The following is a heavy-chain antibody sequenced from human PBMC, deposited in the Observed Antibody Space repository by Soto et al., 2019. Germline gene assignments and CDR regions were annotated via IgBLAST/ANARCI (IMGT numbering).Heavy chain of an antibody. CDR1: GGSISSGDYY. D-gene: IGHD1-26*01. J-gene: IGHJ6*02. Sequence: QVQLQESGPGLVKPSQTLSLTCTVSGGSISSGDYYWGWIRQPPGKGLEWIGYIYYSGSTYYNPSLKSRVTISVDTSKNQFSLKLSSVTAADTAVYYCARDSGSYYDDYYYYYGMDVWGQGTTVTVSS. CDR2: IYYSGST. CDR3: ARDSGSYYDDYYYYYGMDV. V-gene: IGHV4-30-4*01.